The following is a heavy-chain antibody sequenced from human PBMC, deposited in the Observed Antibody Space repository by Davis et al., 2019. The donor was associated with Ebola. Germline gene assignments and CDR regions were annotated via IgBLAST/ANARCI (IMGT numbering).Heavy chain of an antibody. Sequence: PGGSLRLSCAASGFTPSGYDMNWVRQAPGKGLQWVAVIWDDGSNKYYADSVKGRFTISRDNSENMLYLQMSTLRAEDTAVYYCARHVNGDFWYFDLWGRGTRVTVSS. V-gene: IGHV3-33*01. J-gene: IGHJ2*01. CDR3: ARHVNGDFWYFDL. CDR1: GFTPSGYD. CDR2: IWDDGSNK. D-gene: IGHD4-17*01.